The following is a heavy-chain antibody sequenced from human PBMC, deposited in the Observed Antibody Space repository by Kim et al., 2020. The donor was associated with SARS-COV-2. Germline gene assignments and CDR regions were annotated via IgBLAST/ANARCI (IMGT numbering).Heavy chain of an antibody. D-gene: IGHD1-7*01. Sequence: GGSLRLSCAVSGFTFSNHWMNWVRQAPGKGLVWVSRISTDESDTSYADSVKGRFTISRDNAKSTLHLQMNSLTAEDTAVYYCARPIPGTNIFEYWGQGTLVTVSS. CDR2: ISTDESDT. J-gene: IGHJ4*02. CDR3: ARPIPGTNIFEY. V-gene: IGHV3-74*01. CDR1: GFTFSNHW.